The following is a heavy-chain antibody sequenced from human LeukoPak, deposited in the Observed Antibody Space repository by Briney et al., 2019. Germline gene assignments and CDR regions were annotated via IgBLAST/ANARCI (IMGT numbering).Heavy chain of an antibody. CDR2: ISAYNGNT. Sequence: ASVNVSCKASGYTFTSYGISWVRQAPGQGLEWMGWISAYNGNTNYAQKLQGRVTMTTDTSTSTAYMELRSLRSDDTAVYYCARVWSGYSLDAFDIWGQGTMVTVSS. D-gene: IGHD3-3*01. CDR1: GYTFTSYG. J-gene: IGHJ3*02. CDR3: ARVWSGYSLDAFDI. V-gene: IGHV1-18*01.